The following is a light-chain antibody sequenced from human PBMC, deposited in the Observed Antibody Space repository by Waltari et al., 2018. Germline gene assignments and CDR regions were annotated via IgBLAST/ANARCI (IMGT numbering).Light chain of an antibody. Sequence: QSALTQPASVSGSPGQSITISCSGISSDVGGYNFVSWCQQHPGKAPKLLIFDVSNRPSGVSNRFSGSKSGNTASLTISGLQPEDEADYYCSSYRRSSTYVLLGGGTKLTVL. J-gene: IGLJ2*01. CDR1: SSDVGGYNF. CDR3: SSYRRSSTYVL. CDR2: DVS. V-gene: IGLV2-14*03.